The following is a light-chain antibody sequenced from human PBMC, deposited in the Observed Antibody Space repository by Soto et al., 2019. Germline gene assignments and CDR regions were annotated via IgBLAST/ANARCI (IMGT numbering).Light chain of an antibody. V-gene: IGKV1-39*01. CDR1: QNIGTS. CDR3: QQSYNAPYT. J-gene: IGKJ2*01. Sequence: DIQMTQSPSSLSMSVGDRVTITCRASQNIGTSLNWYQMKLGRAPKLLIYSASTLQSGTPSRFSGGGSGTDFTLTINSLQHEDFATYSCQQSYNAPYTFGQGTMLEIK. CDR2: SAS.